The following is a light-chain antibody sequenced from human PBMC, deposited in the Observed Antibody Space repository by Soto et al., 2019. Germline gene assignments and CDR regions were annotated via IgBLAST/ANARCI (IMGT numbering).Light chain of an antibody. CDR2: AAS. V-gene: IGKV1D-12*01. J-gene: IGKJ2*01. CDR1: QGISSW. Sequence: DIQMTQSPSSVSASVGDRVTFTCRASQGISSWLAWYQQKPGKAPKLLIYAASTLQGAVPSRFSGRGSGTYFSLTIITLQAEDFASYACQQTSIFPYTVDQGTKLEIK. CDR3: QQTSIFPYT.